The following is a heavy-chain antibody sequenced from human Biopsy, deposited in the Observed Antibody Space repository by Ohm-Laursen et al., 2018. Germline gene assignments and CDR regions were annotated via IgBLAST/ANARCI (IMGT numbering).Heavy chain of an antibody. J-gene: IGHJ4*02. Sequence: TLSLTCTVSGDSVSSGSFYWTWIRQPPGQGLVYIGYIYDRGSTANYNPSLESRVTMSVDMPKNQFSLKLSSVTAADPAIYYCARGMRSSGWPYFDSWGQGTLVTVSS. V-gene: IGHV4-61*01. D-gene: IGHD6-19*01. CDR3: ARGMRSSGWPYFDS. CDR1: GDSVSSGSFY. CDR2: IYDRGSTA.